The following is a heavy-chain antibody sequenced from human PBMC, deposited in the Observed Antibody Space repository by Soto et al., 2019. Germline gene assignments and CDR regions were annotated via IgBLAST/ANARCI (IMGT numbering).Heavy chain of an antibody. CDR3: ARGLSVTIFDN. J-gene: IGHJ4*02. CDR1: GGSISTGGYF. V-gene: IGHV4-31*03. CDR2: MYYSGST. Sequence: QVQLQESGPGLVKPSQTLSLTCTVSGGSISTGGYFWTWIRQHPGKGLEWIGYMYYSGSTYYNPSHKCRVTLSVHTSKHQSSLKLSSVMAANTAVYYCARGLSVTIFDNWGQGTLVTVSS. D-gene: IGHD4-17*01.